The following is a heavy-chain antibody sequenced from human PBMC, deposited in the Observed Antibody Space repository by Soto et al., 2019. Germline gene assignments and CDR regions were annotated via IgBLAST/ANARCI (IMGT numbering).Heavy chain of an antibody. D-gene: IGHD2-21*01. CDR1: AFTFRNYG. Sequence: QPGGSLRLSCAASAFTFRNYGMHWVRQAPGKGLEWVAVISHDGSDKYYAHSMKGRFIISRDNSENTLFLNMNSLKPEDTAVYYCAKENQHRVHEYWGQGTLVTVPS. CDR2: ISHDGSDK. V-gene: IGHV3-30*18. J-gene: IGHJ4*02. CDR3: AKENQHRVHEY.